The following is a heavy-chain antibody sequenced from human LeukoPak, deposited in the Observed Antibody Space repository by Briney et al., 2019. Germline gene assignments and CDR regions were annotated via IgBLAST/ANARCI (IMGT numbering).Heavy chain of an antibody. D-gene: IGHD5-24*01. J-gene: IGHJ4*02. CDR2: INPSGGST. CDR1: GYTFTSYY. Sequence: ASVKVSCKASGYTFTSYYMHWVRQAPGQGLEWMGIINPSGGSTSYAQKFQGRVTMIRDTSTSTVYMELSSLRSEDTAVYYCARDVRDGYNRPYSDYWGQGTLVTVSS. V-gene: IGHV1-46*01. CDR3: ARDVRDGYNRPYSDY.